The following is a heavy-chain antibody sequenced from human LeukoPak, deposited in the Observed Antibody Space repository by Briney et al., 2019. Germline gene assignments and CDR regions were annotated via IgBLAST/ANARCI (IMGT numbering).Heavy chain of an antibody. CDR2: INWNGGST. J-gene: IGHJ3*02. V-gene: IGHV3-20*04. CDR1: GFTFDDYG. Sequence: PGGSLRLSCAASGFTFDDYGMSWVRQAPGKGLEWVSGINWNGGSTGYADSVKGRFTISRDNAKNSLYLQMNSLRAEDTALYYCARSRRYCSGGSCYNHAFDIWGQGTMVTVSS. CDR3: ARSRRYCSGGSCYNHAFDI. D-gene: IGHD2-15*01.